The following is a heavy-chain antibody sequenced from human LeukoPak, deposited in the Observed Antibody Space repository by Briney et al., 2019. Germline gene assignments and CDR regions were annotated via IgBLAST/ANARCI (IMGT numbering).Heavy chain of an antibody. Sequence: GGSLRLSCAASGFTFSSYEMNWVRQAPGKGLEWVSYISSSGSTIYYADSVKGRFTISRDNAKNSLYLQMNSLRAEDTAVYYCARDFVFRPAIVVVTASYYFDYWGQGTLVTVSS. CDR3: ARDFVFRPAIVVVTASYYFDY. CDR2: ISSSGSTI. V-gene: IGHV3-48*03. CDR1: GFTFSSYE. D-gene: IGHD2-21*02. J-gene: IGHJ4*02.